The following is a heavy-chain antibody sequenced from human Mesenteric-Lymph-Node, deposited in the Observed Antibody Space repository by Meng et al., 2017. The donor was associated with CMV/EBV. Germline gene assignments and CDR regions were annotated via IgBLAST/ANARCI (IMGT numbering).Heavy chain of an antibody. D-gene: IGHD2-2*02. Sequence: SCAASGFTFSSYSMNWVRQAPGKGLEWVSSISSSSSYIYYADSVKGRFTISRDNARNSLYLQMNSLRAEDTAVYYCARDRYCSSTSCYTGMVDYWGQGTLVTVSS. CDR1: GFTFSSYS. CDR3: ARDRYCSSTSCYTGMVDY. V-gene: IGHV3-21*01. CDR2: ISSSSSYI. J-gene: IGHJ4*02.